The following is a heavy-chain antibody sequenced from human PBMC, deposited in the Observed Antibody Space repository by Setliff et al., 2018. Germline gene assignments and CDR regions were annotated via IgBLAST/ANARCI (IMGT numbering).Heavy chain of an antibody. CDR2: IDPEDGKK. D-gene: IGHD5-18*01. Sequence: ASVKVSCKASGYTFTDDYMYWVKQAPGKGLEWMGRIDPEDGKKVYAEKFQGRVIISADTSIDTVYLEIDSPRSEDTAVYYCAFRRGYIYGLDNWGQGTLITVSS. V-gene: IGHV1-69-2*01. CDR1: GYTFTDDY. J-gene: IGHJ4*02. CDR3: AFRRGYIYGLDN.